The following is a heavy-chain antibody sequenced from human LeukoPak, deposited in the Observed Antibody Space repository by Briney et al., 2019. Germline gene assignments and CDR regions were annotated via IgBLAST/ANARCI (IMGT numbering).Heavy chain of an antibody. V-gene: IGHV4-31*03. Sequence: SETLSLTCTVSGGSISSGGYYWSWLRQHPGRGLEWIGYIYYSGSTYYNPSLKSRVTISVDTSKNQFSLKLSSVTAADTAVYYCARQSPPGVLRYFDSLPTGEEDFDYWGQGTLVTVSS. CDR3: ARQSPPGVLRYFDSLPTGEEDFDY. CDR1: GGSISSGGYY. J-gene: IGHJ4*02. CDR2: IYYSGST. D-gene: IGHD3-9*01.